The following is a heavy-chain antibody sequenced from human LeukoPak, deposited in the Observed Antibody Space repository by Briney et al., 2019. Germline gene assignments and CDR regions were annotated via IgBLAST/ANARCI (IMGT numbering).Heavy chain of an antibody. CDR3: ARGRLSMVRAPFDY. CDR1: GFIFSRHS. J-gene: IGHJ4*02. CDR2: ISYDGNNK. V-gene: IGHV3-30-3*01. Sequence: GGSLRLSCAASGFIFSRHSMHWVRQAPGKGLEWVALISYDGNNKYYADSVKGRFTISRDNSKNTLYLQMNSLRAEDTAVYYCARGRLSMVRAPFDYWGQGALVTVSS. D-gene: IGHD3-10*01.